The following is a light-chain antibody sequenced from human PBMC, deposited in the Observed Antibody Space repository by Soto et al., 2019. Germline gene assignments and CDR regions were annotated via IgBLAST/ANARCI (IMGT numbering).Light chain of an antibody. CDR1: SSDVGGYDY. V-gene: IGLV2-14*01. Sequence: QSVLTQPASVSGSPGQSIAISCTGTSSDVGGYDYVSWYQQHPDKAPKLMIYEVTKRPSGVSNRFSGSKSGNTASLTISGLQPEDEADYCCSSHTSGSTRVFGSGTKLTVL. CDR3: SSHTSGSTRV. J-gene: IGLJ1*01. CDR2: EVT.